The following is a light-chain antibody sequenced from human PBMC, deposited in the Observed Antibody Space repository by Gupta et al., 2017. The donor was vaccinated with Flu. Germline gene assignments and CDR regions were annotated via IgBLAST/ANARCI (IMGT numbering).Light chain of an antibody. CDR1: SSDVGGYNY. CDR3: SSYTSSSTLEV. CDR2: EVS. V-gene: IGLV2-14*01. J-gene: IGLJ1*01. Sequence: QSALTQPAPVSGSPGQSITISCTGTSSDVGGYNYVSWYQQHPGKAPKLMIYEVSNRPSGVSNRFSGSKSGNTASLTIXGXQAEDEXEYYGSSYTSSSTLEVFGTGTKVTV.